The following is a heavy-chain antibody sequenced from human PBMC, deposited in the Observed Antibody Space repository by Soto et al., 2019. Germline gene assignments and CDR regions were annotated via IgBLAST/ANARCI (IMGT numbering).Heavy chain of an antibody. D-gene: IGHD1-1*01. CDR3: ARLETRGSSARLDY. V-gene: IGHV3-30-3*01. J-gene: IGHJ4*02. CDR1: GFTFSTST. CDR2: IPYDGSSQ. Sequence: QVHLVESGGGVVQPGRSLRLSCAASGFTFSTSTMHWVRQAPGKGLEWVAVIPYDGSSQYYADSVKGRFTIPRDNSNDTVYVQMNNLRPEDTAIYYCARLETRGSSARLDYWGQGTLVTVSS.